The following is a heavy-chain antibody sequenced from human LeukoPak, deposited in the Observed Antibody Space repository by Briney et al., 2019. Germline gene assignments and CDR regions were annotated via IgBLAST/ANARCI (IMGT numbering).Heavy chain of an antibody. Sequence: GGSLRLSCAASGFSFTTYWMGWVRQAPGKGLEWVANINQDESSQYYVDAVRGRFTISRDNAKNSLYLLMNSLRAEDTAVYHCAKSEMYCNGGICYPYYYMDVWGKGTTVTVSS. CDR3: AKSEMYCNGGICYPYYYMDV. CDR2: INQDESSQ. CDR1: GFSFTTYW. V-gene: IGHV3-7*03. D-gene: IGHD2-15*01. J-gene: IGHJ6*03.